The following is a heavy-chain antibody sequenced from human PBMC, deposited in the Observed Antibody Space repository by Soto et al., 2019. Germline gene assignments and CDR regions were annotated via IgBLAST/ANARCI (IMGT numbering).Heavy chain of an antibody. CDR1: GYTFTSYA. J-gene: IGHJ6*03. Sequence: ASVKVSCKASGYTFTSYAMHWVRQAPGQRLEWMGWINAGSGNTKYSQKFQGRVTITRDTSASTAYMELSSLRSEDTAVYYCARGWFVVVPAAMGYYYYMDVWGKGTTVTVSS. V-gene: IGHV1-3*01. D-gene: IGHD2-2*01. CDR3: ARGWFVVVPAAMGYYYYMDV. CDR2: INAGSGNT.